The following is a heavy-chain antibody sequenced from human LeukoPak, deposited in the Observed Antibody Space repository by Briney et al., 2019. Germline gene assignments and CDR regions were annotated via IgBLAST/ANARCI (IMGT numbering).Heavy chain of an antibody. CDR3: ARVQVGATLDY. V-gene: IGHV3-53*01. CDR2: IYSGGST. J-gene: IGHJ4*02. CDR1: GFTVSSNY. D-gene: IGHD1-26*01. Sequence: GGSLRLSCAASGFTVSSNYMSWVRQAPGKGLEWVSVIYSGGSTYYADSVKGRFTISRDNSKNTLYLQMNSLRAEDTAVYYCARVQVGATLDYWGEGTLVTVSS.